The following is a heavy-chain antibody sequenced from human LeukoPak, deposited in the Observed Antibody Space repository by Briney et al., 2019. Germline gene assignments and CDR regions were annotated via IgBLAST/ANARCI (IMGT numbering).Heavy chain of an antibody. CDR3: AGRGGYSYWYFDL. CDR1: GGSISSGSYY. Sequence: SGTLSLTCTVSGGSISSGSYYWSWIRQPAGKGLEWIGRIYTSGSTNYNPSLKSRVTISVDTSKNQFSLKLSSVTAADMAVYYCAGRGGYSYWYFDLWGRGTLVTVSS. V-gene: IGHV4-61*02. D-gene: IGHD2-21*01. J-gene: IGHJ2*01. CDR2: IYTSGST.